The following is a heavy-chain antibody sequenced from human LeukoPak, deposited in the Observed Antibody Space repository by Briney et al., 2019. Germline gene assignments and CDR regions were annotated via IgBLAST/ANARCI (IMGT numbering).Heavy chain of an antibody. CDR3: ARVSEYRSSPRCYEFDY. V-gene: IGHV3-13*01. CDR1: GFTFSSYD. D-gene: IGHD2-2*01. Sequence: GGSLRLSCAASGFTFSSYDMHWVRQATGKGLEWVSSIGTAGDTYYPGSVKGRFTISRENAKNSLYLQMNSLRAGDTAVYYCARVSEYRSSPRCYEFDYWGQGTLVTVSS. CDR2: IGTAGDT. J-gene: IGHJ4*02.